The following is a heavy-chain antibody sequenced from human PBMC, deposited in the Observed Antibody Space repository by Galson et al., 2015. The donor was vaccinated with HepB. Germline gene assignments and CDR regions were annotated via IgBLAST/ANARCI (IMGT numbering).Heavy chain of an antibody. D-gene: IGHD3-22*01. CDR2: IYSGGGT. J-gene: IGHJ4*02. Sequence: SLRLSCAASGFTVSSNYMSWVRQALGKGLEWVSVIYSGGGTYYADSVKGRFTISRHNSKNTLYLQMNSLRAEDTAVYYCARGGSGDYYDSQYYFDYWGQGTLVTVSS. CDR3: ARGGSGDYYDSQYYFDY. CDR1: GFTVSSNY. V-gene: IGHV3-53*04.